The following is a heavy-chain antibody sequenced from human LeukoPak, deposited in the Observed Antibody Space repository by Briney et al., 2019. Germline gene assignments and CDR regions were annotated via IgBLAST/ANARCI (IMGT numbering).Heavy chain of an antibody. V-gene: IGHV5-51*01. D-gene: IGHD3-22*01. CDR3: ARFSDSSGYRGGVED. Sequence: GESLKISCKGSGYSFTSYWSGWVRQMPGKGLEWMGTIYPGASDTRDSPSCQGHVTISTHKSTSTAYLQRSSLKASDTAMYYCARFSDSSGYRGGVEDWGQGTLVTVSS. J-gene: IGHJ4*01. CDR1: GYSFTSYW. CDR2: IYPGASDT.